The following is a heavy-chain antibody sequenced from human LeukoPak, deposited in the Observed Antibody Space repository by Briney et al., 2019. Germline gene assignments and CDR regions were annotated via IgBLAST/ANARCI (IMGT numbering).Heavy chain of an antibody. D-gene: IGHD2-21*02. CDR3: ARGRTAKHFDY. J-gene: IGHJ4*02. CDR1: GGSFSGYY. V-gene: IGHV4-34*01. CDR2: INHSGST. Sequence: SETLSLTCAVYGGSFSGYYWSWIRQPPGEGLEWIGEINHSGSTNYNPSLKSRVTISVDTSKNQFSLKLSSVTAADTAVYYCARGRTAKHFDYWGQGTLVTVSS.